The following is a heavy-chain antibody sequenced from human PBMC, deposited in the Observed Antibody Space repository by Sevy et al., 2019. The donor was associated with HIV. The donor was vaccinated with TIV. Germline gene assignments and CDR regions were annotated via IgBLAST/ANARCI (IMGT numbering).Heavy chain of an antibody. CDR2: ISSSSSTI. J-gene: IGHJ6*02. CDR1: GFTFSSYS. Sequence: GGSLRLSCAASGFTFSSYSMNWVRQAPGKGLEWVSYISSSSSTIYYADSVKGRFTISRDNAKNLLYLQMNSLRAEDTAVYYCARDFSPPHYYYYYGMDVWGQGTTVTVSS. V-gene: IGHV3-48*01. CDR3: ARDFSPPHYYYYYGMDV. D-gene: IGHD3-3*01.